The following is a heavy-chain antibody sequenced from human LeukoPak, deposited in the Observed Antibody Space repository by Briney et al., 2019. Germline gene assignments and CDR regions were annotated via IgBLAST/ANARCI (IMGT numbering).Heavy chain of an antibody. V-gene: IGHV4-34*01. Sequence: SETLSLTCAVYGGSFSGYYWSWIRQHPGKGLEWIGEINHSGSTNYNPSLKSRVTISVDTSKNQFSLKLSSVTAADTAVYYCAIHYYDSSGYFDYWGQGTLVTVSS. D-gene: IGHD3-22*01. CDR2: INHSGST. J-gene: IGHJ4*02. CDR1: GGSFSGYY. CDR3: AIHYYDSSGYFDY.